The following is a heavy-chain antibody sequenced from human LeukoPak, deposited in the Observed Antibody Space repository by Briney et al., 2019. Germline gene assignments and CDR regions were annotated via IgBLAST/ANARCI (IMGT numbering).Heavy chain of an antibody. Sequence: PGGSLRLSCAASGFTVSSNYMSWVRQAPGKGLEWVAVIWYDGSNKYYADSVKGRFTISRDNSKNTLYLQMNSLRAGDTAVYYCARGGSYDFWSGYQTRDAFDIWGQGTMVTVSS. V-gene: IGHV3-33*08. CDR3: ARGGSYDFWSGYQTRDAFDI. J-gene: IGHJ3*02. D-gene: IGHD3-3*01. CDR2: IWYDGSNK. CDR1: GFTVSSNY.